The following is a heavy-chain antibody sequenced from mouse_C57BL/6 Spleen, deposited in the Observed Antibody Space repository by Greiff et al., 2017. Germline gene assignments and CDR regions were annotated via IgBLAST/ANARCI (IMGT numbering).Heavy chain of an antibody. Sequence: VQLQQSGTVLARPGASVKMSCKTSGYTFTSYWMHWVTQRPGQGLEWIGAIYPGNSDTSYNQKFKGKAKLTAVTSASTAYMELSSLTNEDSAVYYCTRECYDYDRAKDYWGQGTSVTVSS. J-gene: IGHJ4*01. CDR2: IYPGNSDT. V-gene: IGHV1-5*01. CDR3: TRECYDYDRAKDY. D-gene: IGHD2-4*01. CDR1: GYTFTSYW.